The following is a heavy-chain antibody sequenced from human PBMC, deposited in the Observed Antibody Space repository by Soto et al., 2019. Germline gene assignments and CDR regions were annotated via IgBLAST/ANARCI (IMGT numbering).Heavy chain of an antibody. V-gene: IGHV4-34*01. CDR1: GASLSDNY. CDR3: ARGRGDLDY. D-gene: IGHD3-3*01. J-gene: IGHJ4*02. Sequence: QVQLQQWGAGLVKPSETLSLTCAVYGASLSDNYWSWIRQPPGKGLEWIGEINHSGNSNYNPSRKSRVTISVDTSKSQVSLKLRSVTAADTAVYYCARGRGDLDYWGQGAQVTVSS. CDR2: INHSGNS.